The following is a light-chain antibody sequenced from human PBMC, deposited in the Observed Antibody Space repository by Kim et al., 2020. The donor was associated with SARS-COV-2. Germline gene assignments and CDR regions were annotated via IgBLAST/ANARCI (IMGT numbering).Light chain of an antibody. CDR1: SSNLGAGHD. CDR3: QSFDSSLSVVV. CDR2: VNN. V-gene: IGLV1-40*01. J-gene: IGLJ2*01. Sequence: QSVLTQPPSVSGAPGQRVTISCTGSSSNLGAGHDVHWYQQLPGTAPKLLIYVNNNRPSGVPGRFSGSKSGTSASLAITGLQADDEADYYCQSFDSSLSVVVFGGGTQLTVL.